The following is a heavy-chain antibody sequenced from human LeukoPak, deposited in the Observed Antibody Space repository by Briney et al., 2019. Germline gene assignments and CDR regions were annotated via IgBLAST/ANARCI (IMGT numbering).Heavy chain of an antibody. CDR2: ISSSSSYI. J-gene: IGHJ4*02. CDR1: GFTFSSYS. Sequence: PGGSLRLSCAASGFTFSSYSMNWVRQAPGKGLEWVSSISSSSSYIYYADSVKGRFTISRDNAKNSLYLQMNSLRAEDTAVYYCARAQQLVRGGVFDYWGQGTLVTVSS. CDR3: ARAQQLVRGGVFDY. V-gene: IGHV3-21*01. D-gene: IGHD6-6*01.